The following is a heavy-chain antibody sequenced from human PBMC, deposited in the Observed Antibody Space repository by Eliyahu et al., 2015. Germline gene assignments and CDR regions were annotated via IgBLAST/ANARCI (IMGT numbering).Heavy chain of an antibody. CDR2: ISYDGSNK. Sequence: QVQLVXSGGGVVQPGRSLRLSCAASGXTFXXYAMHWVRQAPGKGLEWVAVISYDGSNKYYTDSVKGRFTISRDNSKNTLYLQMNSLRAEDTAVYYCARGGIGSSSLLYFDYWGQGTLVTVSS. D-gene: IGHD6-6*01. CDR3: ARGGIGSSSLLYFDY. J-gene: IGHJ4*02. CDR1: GXTFXXYA. V-gene: IGHV3-30-3*01.